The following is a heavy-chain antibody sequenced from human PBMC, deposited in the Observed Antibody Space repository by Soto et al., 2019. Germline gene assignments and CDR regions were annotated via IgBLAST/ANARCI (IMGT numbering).Heavy chain of an antibody. CDR2: FYPGDSDA. J-gene: IGHJ4*02. Sequence: GDSLKISCKGSGYTFTNYWIGWVRQMPGIGLEWMGIFYPGDSDARYSPSFQGQVTISVDKSISTAYLQWSSLKASDTAIYYCAGALTGYNQGIGYWGQGTLVTVSS. D-gene: IGHD1-20*01. CDR1: GYTFTNYW. CDR3: AGALTGYNQGIGY. V-gene: IGHV5-51*01.